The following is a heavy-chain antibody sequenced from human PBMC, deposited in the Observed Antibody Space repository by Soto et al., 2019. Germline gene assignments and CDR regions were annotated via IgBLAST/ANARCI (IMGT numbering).Heavy chain of an antibody. V-gene: IGHV1-3*01. CDR2: INAGNGNT. CDR3: ARGGDGYNDYYYYGMDV. Sequence: ASVKVSCKASGYTFTSYAMHWVRQAPGQRLEWMGWINAGNGNTKYSQKFQGRVTITRDTSASTAYMELSSLRSEDTAVYYCARGGDGYNDYYYYGMDVWGQGTTVTVSS. J-gene: IGHJ6*02. CDR1: GYTFTSYA. D-gene: IGHD5-12*01.